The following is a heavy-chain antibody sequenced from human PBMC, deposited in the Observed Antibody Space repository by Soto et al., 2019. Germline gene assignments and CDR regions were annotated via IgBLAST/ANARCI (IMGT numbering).Heavy chain of an antibody. CDR3: SRLRDFNSGYERDAFSI. CDR1: GYSLSHAIMG. CDR2: IFLNDEK. D-gene: IGHD5-12*01. J-gene: IGHJ3*02. Sequence: QVTLKESGPVLVKPTKTLTLTCAASGYSLSHAIMGVSWIRQPSVQALEWLAHIFLNDEKSYSPSLKNRLTTPTDTSNSPVVLTMTNMDAVDTAIYDCSRLRDFNSGYERDAFSIWGQGTMVTVSS. V-gene: IGHV2-26*01.